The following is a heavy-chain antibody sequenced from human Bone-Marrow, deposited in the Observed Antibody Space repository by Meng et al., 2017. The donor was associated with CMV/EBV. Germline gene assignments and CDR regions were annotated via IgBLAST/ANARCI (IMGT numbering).Heavy chain of an antibody. CDR3: ARGPKRSYYYGMDV. Sequence: GESLKISCAASGFTFDDYTMHWVRQAPGKGLEWVSLISWDGGSTYYADSVKGRFTISRDNSKNTLYLQMNSLRAEDTAVYYCARGPKRSYYYGMDVWGQGTTVTVSS. CDR2: ISWDGGST. CDR1: GFTFDDYT. D-gene: IGHD4-17*01. V-gene: IGHV3-43*01. J-gene: IGHJ6*02.